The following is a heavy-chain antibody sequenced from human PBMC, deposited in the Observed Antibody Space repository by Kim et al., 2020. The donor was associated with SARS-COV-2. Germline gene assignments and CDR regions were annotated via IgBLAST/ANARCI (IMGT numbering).Heavy chain of an antibody. V-gene: IGHV3-43D*03. D-gene: IGHD2-2*01. J-gene: IGHJ4*01. CDR1: GFVFANYA. Sequence: GGSLRLSCAASGFVFANYAMHWVRQAPGKGLECISFINWGGDKAYYADSVKGRFTISRDNTKNSLYLQMHSLRVEDIGFYYCAKDSETTSALDGFDH. CDR2: INWGGDKA. CDR3: AKDSETTSALDGFDH.